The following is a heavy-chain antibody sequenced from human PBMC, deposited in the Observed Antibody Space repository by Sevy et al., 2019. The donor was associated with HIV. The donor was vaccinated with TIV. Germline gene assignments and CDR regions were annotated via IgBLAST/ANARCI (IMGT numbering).Heavy chain of an antibody. D-gene: IGHD1-1*01. CDR2: ISFSNNYI. V-gene: IGHV3-21*01. CDR3: AIRMTTWDGLDI. CDR1: GFTFNTYH. J-gene: IGHJ3*02. Sequence: GGSLRLSCAASGFTFNTYHMIWVRQAPGKGLEWVSFISFSNNYIYYADSVKGRFSVSRDNAKNSLYLQMHSLRAEDTAVYYRAIRMTTWDGLDIWGQGTMVTVSS.